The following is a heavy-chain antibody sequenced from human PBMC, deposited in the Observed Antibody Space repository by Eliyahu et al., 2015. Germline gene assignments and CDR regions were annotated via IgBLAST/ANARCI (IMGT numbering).Heavy chain of an antibody. CDR2: IWYDGSNK. J-gene: IGHJ4*02. Sequence: QVQLVESGGGVVQPGXSLXLSCAXSGXXFRNXGMHWVRQAPGKGXEWVALIWYDGSNKDYADSVKGRFTISRDNSKNTLYLQMDSLRAEDTAVYFCASGRRDSSGYYYYDYWGQGTLVTVSS. V-gene: IGHV3-33*01. CDR3: ASGRRDSSGYYYYDY. CDR1: GXXFRNXG. D-gene: IGHD3-22*01.